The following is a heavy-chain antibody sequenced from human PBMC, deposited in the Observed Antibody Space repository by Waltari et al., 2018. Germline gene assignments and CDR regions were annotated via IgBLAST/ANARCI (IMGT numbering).Heavy chain of an antibody. CDR3: ARELTVTTTAEYFQH. CDR1: GYTFTDYY. D-gene: IGHD4-17*01. CDR2: INPKGGGT. V-gene: IGHV1-2*02. J-gene: IGHJ1*01. Sequence: QVQLVQSGAEVKKPGASVKVSCKASGYTFTDYYMHWVRQAPGQGLEWRGWINPKGGGTKYAEKFQGRVTMTRDTSISTAYMDLSRLRSDDTAVYYCARELTVTTTAEYFQHWGQGTLITVSS.